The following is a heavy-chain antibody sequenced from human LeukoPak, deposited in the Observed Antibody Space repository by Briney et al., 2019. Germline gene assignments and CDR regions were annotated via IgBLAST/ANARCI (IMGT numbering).Heavy chain of an antibody. J-gene: IGHJ6*03. CDR2: INPSGGST. CDR1: GYTFNGYY. CDR3: ARGFSTVLRYFDWFYSRRVAYMDV. D-gene: IGHD3-9*01. V-gene: IGHV1-46*02. Sequence: SVKVSCKASGYTFNGYYIHWVRQAPGQRLEFMGIINPSGGSTSYAQKFQGRGTMTSDMSPSPVHMEPSSLRAEDTAGLYCARGFSTVLRYFDWFYSRRVAYMDVWGKGTTVTISS.